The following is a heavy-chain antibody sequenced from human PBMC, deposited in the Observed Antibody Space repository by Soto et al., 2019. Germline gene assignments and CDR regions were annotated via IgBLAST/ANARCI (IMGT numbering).Heavy chain of an antibody. V-gene: IGHV4-34*01. CDR3: ARLSPVVVAAPR. CDR1: GGSFSDYY. Sequence: SETLSLTCAVYGGSFSDYYWSWIRQPPGKGLEWIGEINHSGSTNYNPSLKSRVTISLDTSKIQFSLKLSSVTAADTAVYYCARLSPVVVAAPRWGQGTLVTVSS. D-gene: IGHD2-15*01. J-gene: IGHJ4*02. CDR2: INHSGST.